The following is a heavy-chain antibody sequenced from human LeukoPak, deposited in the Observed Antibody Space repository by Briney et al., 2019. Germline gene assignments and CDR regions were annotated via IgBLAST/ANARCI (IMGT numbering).Heavy chain of an antibody. D-gene: IGHD3-9*01. CDR3: ARDLEYDILTGYYNWWFDP. CDR1: GYTFTSYG. V-gene: IGHV1-18*04. CDR2: ISAYNGNT. Sequence: GASVKVSCKASGYTFTSYGISWVRQAPGQGLEWMGWISAYNGNTNYAQKLQGRVTMTTDTSTSTAYMELRSLRSDDTAVYYCARDLEYDILTGYYNWWFDPWGQGTLVTVSS. J-gene: IGHJ5*02.